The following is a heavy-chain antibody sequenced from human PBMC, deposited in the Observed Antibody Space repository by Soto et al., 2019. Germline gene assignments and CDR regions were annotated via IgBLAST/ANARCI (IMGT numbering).Heavy chain of an antibody. CDR3: AREQFEDGRGHYDH. Sequence: QVQLVESGGGVVQPGGSLRLSCAASGFAFSTSVIHRVRQAPGKGLEWMAHISYNGNKKHYADSVKGRFTVSRDISESTLYLQMNSLRAEDTAVYYCAREQFEDGRGHYDHWGQGTLVSVSS. D-gene: IGHD3-22*01. CDR2: ISYNGNKK. CDR1: GFAFSTSV. V-gene: IGHV3-30*03. J-gene: IGHJ4*02.